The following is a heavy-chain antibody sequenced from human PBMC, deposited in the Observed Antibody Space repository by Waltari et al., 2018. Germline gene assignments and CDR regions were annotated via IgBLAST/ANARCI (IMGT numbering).Heavy chain of an antibody. J-gene: IGHJ4*02. CDR3: AKDGSVLLGATTPDY. CDR2: SSGSGGST. Sequence: EVQLLESGGGLVQPGGSLRLSCAASGFTFSSYAMSWVRQARGRGLVWVSASSGSGGSTYYADSVKCRFTISRDKAKNTLYLQMNSLRAEDTAVYYCAKDGSVLLGATTPDYWGQGTLVTVSS. D-gene: IGHD1-26*01. V-gene: IGHV3-23*01. CDR1: GFTFSSYA.